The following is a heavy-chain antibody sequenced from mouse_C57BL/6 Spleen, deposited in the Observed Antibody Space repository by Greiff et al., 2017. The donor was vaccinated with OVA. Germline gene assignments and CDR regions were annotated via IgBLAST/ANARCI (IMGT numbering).Heavy chain of an antibody. D-gene: IGHD1-1*01. CDR1: GFTFSDYG. CDR3: ARAPTVVATEYAMDY. J-gene: IGHJ4*01. CDR2: ISSGSSTI. Sequence: EVKVVESGGGLVKPGGSLKLSCAASGFTFSDYGMHWVRQAPETGLEWVAYISSGSSTIYYADTVKGRFTISRDNAKNTLFLQMTSLRSEDTAMYDCARAPTVVATEYAMDYWGQGTSVTVSS. V-gene: IGHV5-17*01.